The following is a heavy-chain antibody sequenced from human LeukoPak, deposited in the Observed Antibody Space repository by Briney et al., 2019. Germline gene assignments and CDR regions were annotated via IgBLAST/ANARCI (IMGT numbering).Heavy chain of an antibody. V-gene: IGHV5-51*01. CDR1: GYSFTNYW. D-gene: IGHD1-26*01. CDR3: ARGDVGGTDYFDY. J-gene: IGHJ4*02. Sequence: GESLKISCKGSGYSFTNYWIGWVRQMPGKGLEWIGIIYPGDSDTRYSPSFQGQVTISADKSTTTAYLQWSSLKASDTAMYYCARGDVGGTDYFDYWGQGTLVTVSS. CDR2: IYPGDSDT.